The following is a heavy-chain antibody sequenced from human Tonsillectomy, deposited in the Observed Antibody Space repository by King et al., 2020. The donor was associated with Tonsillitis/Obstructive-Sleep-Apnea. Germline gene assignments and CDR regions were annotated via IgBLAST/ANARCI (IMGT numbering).Heavy chain of an antibody. Sequence: VQLQESGPGLVKPSETLSLTCTVSGGSISSYYWSWIRQPPGKALEWIGYIYNSGSTNYNPSLKSRVTISVDTSKNQFSLKLSSVTAADTAVYYCARADILGADNWFDPWGQGTLVTVSS. D-gene: IGHD1-26*01. CDR2: IYNSGST. CDR1: GGSISSYY. V-gene: IGHV4-59*01. J-gene: IGHJ5*02. CDR3: ARADILGADNWFDP.